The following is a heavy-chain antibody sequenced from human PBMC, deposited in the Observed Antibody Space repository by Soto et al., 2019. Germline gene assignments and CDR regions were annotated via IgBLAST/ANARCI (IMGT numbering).Heavy chain of an antibody. CDR2: ISGSGGST. CDR1: GFTFSSYA. Sequence: PGGSLRLSCAASGFTFSSYAMSWVRQAPGKGLEWVSAISGSGGSTYYADSVKGRFTISRDNSKNTLYLQMNSLRAEDTAVYYCAKDGVADSYYYYMDVWGKGTTVTVSS. V-gene: IGHV3-23*01. J-gene: IGHJ6*03. CDR3: AKDGVADSYYYYMDV. D-gene: IGHD6-19*01.